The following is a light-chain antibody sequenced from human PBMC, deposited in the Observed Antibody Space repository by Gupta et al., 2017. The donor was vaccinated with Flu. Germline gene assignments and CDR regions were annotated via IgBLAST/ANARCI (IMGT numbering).Light chain of an antibody. CDR3: MQARQTPRS. J-gene: IGKJ2*03. Sequence: DIVMTQSPLSLPVTPGEPASIPCRSSQSLLHSNGYNYLDWYLQKPGQSPQLLIYLGSNRASGVPDRFSGSGSGTDFTLKIIRVEAEDVGVYYCMQARQTPRSFGQGTKLEIK. CDR2: LGS. CDR1: QSLLHSNGYNY. V-gene: IGKV2-28*01.